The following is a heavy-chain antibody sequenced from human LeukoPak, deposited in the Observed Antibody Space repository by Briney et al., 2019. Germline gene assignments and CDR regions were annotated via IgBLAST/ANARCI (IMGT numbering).Heavy chain of an antibody. Sequence: GSLRLSCAASGFIVSSFLMHWVRQAPGKGLVWVSRIDSDGSTTSYADSVKGRFTISRNNAKNTLYLEMSSLRTEDAAVYYCARDRPVGYGMDVWGQGTTVTVSS. CDR3: ARDRPVGYGMDV. CDR1: GFIVSSFL. J-gene: IGHJ6*02. CDR2: IDSDGSTT. V-gene: IGHV3-74*01. D-gene: IGHD3-10*01.